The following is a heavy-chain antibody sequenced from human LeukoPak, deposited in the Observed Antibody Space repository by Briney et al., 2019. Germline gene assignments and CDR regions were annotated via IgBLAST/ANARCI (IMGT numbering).Heavy chain of an antibody. CDR3: ATASWVSDADALL. V-gene: IGHV3-23*01. J-gene: IGHJ4*02. CDR1: GVSCTSYA. D-gene: IGHD3-10*01. Sequence: GGSLRLFCVAAGVSCTSYAMSGGRQALPGGGEGVSSLRGNDDTFNADSAKGRFTLSRAHSRNTVYLQLNRLTVDDTAVYYCATASWVSDADALLWGQGTLVTVSS. CDR2: LRGNDDT.